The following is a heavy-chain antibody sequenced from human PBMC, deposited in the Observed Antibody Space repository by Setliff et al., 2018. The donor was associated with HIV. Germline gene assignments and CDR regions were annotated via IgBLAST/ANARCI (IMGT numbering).Heavy chain of an antibody. CDR2: IIPIFGTA. V-gene: IGHV1-69*05. CDR1: GYAFTRYG. CDR3: ARDLYYYDSSGYPL. Sequence: SVKVSCKASGYAFTRYGISWVRQAPGQGLEWMGGIIPIFGTANYAQKFQGRVTITTDESTSTAYMELSSLRSEDTAVYYCARDLYYYDSSGYPLWGQGTLVTVSS. J-gene: IGHJ4*02. D-gene: IGHD3-22*01.